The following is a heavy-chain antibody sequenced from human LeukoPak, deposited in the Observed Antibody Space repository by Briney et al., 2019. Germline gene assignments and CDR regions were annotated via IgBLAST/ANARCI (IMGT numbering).Heavy chain of an antibody. V-gene: IGHV3-30*18. D-gene: IGHD2-15*01. CDR2: ISYDGSNK. CDR1: GFTFSSYG. CDR3: AKEYCSGGSCYAQPLDY. J-gene: IGHJ4*02. Sequence: PGGSLRLSCAASGFTFSSYGMHWVRQAPGKGLEWVAVISYDGSNKYYADSVKGRFTISRDNSKNTLYLQMNSLRAEDTAVYYCAKEYCSGGSCYAQPLDYWGQGTLVTVSS.